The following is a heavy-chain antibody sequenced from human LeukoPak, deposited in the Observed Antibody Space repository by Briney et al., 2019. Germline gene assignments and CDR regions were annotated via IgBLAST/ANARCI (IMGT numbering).Heavy chain of an antibody. J-gene: IGHJ5*02. CDR3: ASSLIVVVPANWFDP. Sequence: ASVKVSCKASGGTFSSYAISWVRQAPGQGLEWMGGIIPIFGTANYAQKFQGRVTITADESTSTAYMELSSLRSEDTAVYYCASSLIVVVPANWFDPWGQGTLVTASS. D-gene: IGHD2-2*01. CDR2: IIPIFGTA. CDR1: GGTFSSYA. V-gene: IGHV1-69*01.